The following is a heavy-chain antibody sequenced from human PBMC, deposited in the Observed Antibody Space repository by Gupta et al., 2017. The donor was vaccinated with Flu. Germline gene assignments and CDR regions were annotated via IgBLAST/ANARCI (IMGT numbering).Heavy chain of an antibody. V-gene: IGHV3-30*18. J-gene: IGHJ6*02. CDR3: AKDQAVAGTNYYYGMDV. CDR2: ISYDGSNK. Sequence: QVQLVESGGGVVQPGRSLRLSCAASGFTFSSYGMHWVRQAPGKGLEWVAVISYDGSNKYYADSVKGRFTISRDNSKNTLYLQMHSLRAEDTAVYYCAKDQAVAGTNYYYGMDVWGQGTTVTVSS. CDR1: GFTFSSYG. D-gene: IGHD6-19*01.